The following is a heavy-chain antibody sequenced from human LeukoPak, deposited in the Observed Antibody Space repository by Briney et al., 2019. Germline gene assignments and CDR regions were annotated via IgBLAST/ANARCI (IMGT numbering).Heavy chain of an antibody. D-gene: IGHD6-13*01. Sequence: ASVKVSCKASGYTFTSYGINWVRQATGQGLEWMGWMNPNSGNTGYAQKFQGRVTMTRNTSISTAYMELSSLRSEDTAVYYCARDYSSSWYGVDYWGQGTLVTVSS. J-gene: IGHJ4*02. CDR1: GYTFTSYG. V-gene: IGHV1-8*01. CDR2: MNPNSGNT. CDR3: ARDYSSSWYGVDY.